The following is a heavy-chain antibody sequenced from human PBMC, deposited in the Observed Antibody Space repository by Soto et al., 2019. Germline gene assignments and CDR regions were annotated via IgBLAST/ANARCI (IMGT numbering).Heavy chain of an antibody. CDR3: ASDSGYKRAWSYYFDY. Sequence: PXVSLRLSFASSGFTDSSYCMSWFRQAPGKGLEWVANINQDGSEKYYVDPVKGRFTISRDNAKNSLYLQMNSLRAEDTAVYYCASDSGYKRAWSYYFDYWGQRTLVTVSS. CDR1: GFTDSSYC. J-gene: IGHJ4*02. D-gene: IGHD3-22*01. V-gene: IGHV3-7*03. CDR2: INQDGSEK.